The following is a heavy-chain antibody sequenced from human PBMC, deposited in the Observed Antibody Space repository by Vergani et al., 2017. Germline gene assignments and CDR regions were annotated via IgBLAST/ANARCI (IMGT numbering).Heavy chain of an antibody. V-gene: IGHV3-48*01. J-gene: IGHJ4*02. D-gene: IGHD2-2*02. CDR1: GFTFSSYS. CDR3: ARDVMYCSSTSCYTVYFDY. Sequence: EVQLLESGGGLVQPGGSLRLSCAASGFTFSSYSMNWVRQAPGKGLEWVSYISSSSSTIYYADSVKGRFTISRDNAKNSLYLQMNSLRAEDTAVYYCARDVMYCSSTSCYTVYFDYWGQGTLVTVSS. CDR2: ISSSSSTI.